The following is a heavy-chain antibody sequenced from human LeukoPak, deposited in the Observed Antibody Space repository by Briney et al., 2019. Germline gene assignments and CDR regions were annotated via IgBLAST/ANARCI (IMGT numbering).Heavy chain of an antibody. J-gene: IGHJ3*02. Sequence: GGSLRFSCAASGFTVSSNYMSWVRQAPGKGLEWVSVIYSGGSTYYADSVKGRFTISRDNSKNTLYLQMNSLRAEDTAVYYCARDTRTGYSYGRDAFDIWGQGTMVTVSS. D-gene: IGHD5-18*01. CDR2: IYSGGST. CDR3: ARDTRTGYSYGRDAFDI. CDR1: GFTVSSNY. V-gene: IGHV3-53*01.